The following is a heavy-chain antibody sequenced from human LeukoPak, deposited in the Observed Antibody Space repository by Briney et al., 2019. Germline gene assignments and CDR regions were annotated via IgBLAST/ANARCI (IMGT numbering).Heavy chain of an antibody. CDR2: IYYSGST. D-gene: IGHD2-15*01. J-gene: IGHJ5*02. V-gene: IGHV4-59*08. CDR3: ARQIVVVPAALYWFDP. CDR1: GGSISSYY. Sequence: SETLSLTCTVSGGSISSYYWNWIRQPPGKRLEWIGSIYYSGSTNYNPSLKSRVTISVDTSKNQFSLKLSSVTAADTAVYYCARQIVVVPAALYWFDPWGQGTLVTVSS.